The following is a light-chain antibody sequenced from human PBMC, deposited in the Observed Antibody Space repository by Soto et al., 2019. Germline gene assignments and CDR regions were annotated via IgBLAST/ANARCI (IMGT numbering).Light chain of an antibody. Sequence: QSALTQPRSVSASPGQSVSISCTGTSGDVGGYDFVSWYQQHPGKVPKLMIYDVDKRPSGVPDRFSGSKSGSTASLTISGLQAEDEADYYCCSYAGSYTLFGGGTKVTVL. V-gene: IGLV2-11*01. J-gene: IGLJ2*01. CDR3: CSYAGSYTL. CDR1: SGDVGGYDF. CDR2: DVD.